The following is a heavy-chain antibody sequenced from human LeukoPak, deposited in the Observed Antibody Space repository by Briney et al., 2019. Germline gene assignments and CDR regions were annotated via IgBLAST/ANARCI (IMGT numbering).Heavy chain of an antibody. CDR3: VRDSLDCSGGHCYFIF. D-gene: IGHD2-15*01. Sequence: PGGSLRLSCAASGFTFSSYWMHWVRQAPGKGLVWVSRINSDGSSTSYADSVKGRFTISRDNAKNTLYLQMNSLRAEDTAVYYCVRDSLDCSGGHCYFIFWGQGALVTVSS. CDR2: INSDGSST. J-gene: IGHJ4*02. CDR1: GFTFSSYW. V-gene: IGHV3-74*01.